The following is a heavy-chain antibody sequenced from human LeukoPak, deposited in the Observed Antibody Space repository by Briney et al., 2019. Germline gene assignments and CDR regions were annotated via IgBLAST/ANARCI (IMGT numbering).Heavy chain of an antibody. Sequence: GGSLRLSCAASGFRFSDYYMSWIRQTPGKGLQWISYINNRGRIIYYTDSVKGRFTISRDNAKNTMYLQMNSVRPEDTAVYYCAKDLMPRKRESWNRIPAAGPQPPDYWGQGTLVTVSS. CDR2: INNRGRII. CDR1: GFRFSDYY. CDR3: AKDLMPRKRESWNRIPAAGPQPPDY. D-gene: IGHD6-13*01. V-gene: IGHV3-11*04. J-gene: IGHJ4*02.